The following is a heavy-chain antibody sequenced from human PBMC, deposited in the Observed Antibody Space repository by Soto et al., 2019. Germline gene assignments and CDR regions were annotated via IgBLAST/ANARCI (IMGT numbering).Heavy chain of an antibody. D-gene: IGHD4-17*01. Sequence: ESVGGLVKPGGSLRLSCAASGFTFSSYSMNWVRQAPGKGLEWVSSISSSSSYIYYADSVKGRFTISRDNAKNSLYLQMNSLRAEDTAVYYCARVHGDYGANWFDPWGQGTLVTVSS. CDR2: ISSSSSYI. J-gene: IGHJ5*02. CDR3: ARVHGDYGANWFDP. CDR1: GFTFSSYS. V-gene: IGHV3-21*01.